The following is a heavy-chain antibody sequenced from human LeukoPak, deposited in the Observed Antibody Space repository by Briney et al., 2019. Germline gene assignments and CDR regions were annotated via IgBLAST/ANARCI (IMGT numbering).Heavy chain of an antibody. J-gene: IGHJ4*02. D-gene: IGHD3-22*01. Sequence: ASETLSLTCTVSGGSISSYYWSWIRQPLGKGLEWIGYIYYSGSTNYNPSLKSRVTISVDTSKNQFSLKLSSVTAADTAVYYCARNYDSSGYWDYWGQGTLVTVSS. CDR2: IYYSGST. V-gene: IGHV4-59*01. CDR1: GGSISSYY. CDR3: ARNYDSSGYWDY.